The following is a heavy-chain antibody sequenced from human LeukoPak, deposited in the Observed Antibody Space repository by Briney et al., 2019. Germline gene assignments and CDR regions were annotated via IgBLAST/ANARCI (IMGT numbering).Heavy chain of an antibody. V-gene: IGHV3-21*01. Sequence: GGSLRLSWAASGFTFSSYSMNWVRQAPGKELEWVSSISSSRSYINYAVSVKGRFTISRDNAKNSLYLQMNSLRAEDTAVYYCARDRSPTHFDYWGQGTLVTVSS. CDR3: ARDRSPTHFDY. CDR1: GFTFSSYS. J-gene: IGHJ4*02. D-gene: IGHD1-26*01. CDR2: ISSSRSYI.